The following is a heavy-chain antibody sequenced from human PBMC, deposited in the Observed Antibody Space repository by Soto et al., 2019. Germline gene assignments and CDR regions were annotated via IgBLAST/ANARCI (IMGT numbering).Heavy chain of an antibody. CDR3: AREGQIVVVAADAFDI. CDR2: IWYDGSNK. J-gene: IGHJ3*02. Sequence: PGGSLRLSCAASGFTFSSYGMHWVRQAPGKGLEWVAVIWYDGSNKYYADSVKGRFTISRDNSKNTLYLQMNSLRAEDTAVYYCAREGQIVVVAADAFDIWGQGTMVTVSS. D-gene: IGHD2-15*01. V-gene: IGHV3-33*01. CDR1: GFTFSSYG.